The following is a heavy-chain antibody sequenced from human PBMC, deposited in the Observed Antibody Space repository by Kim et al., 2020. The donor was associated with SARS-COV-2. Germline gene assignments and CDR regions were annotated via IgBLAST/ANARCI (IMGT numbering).Heavy chain of an antibody. CDR3: ARRGFLDV. Sequence: SETLSLTCTVSGVSITAYYWNWIRQSPGKGLEWIGHISNDGGPAYYNPSLKSRVTISADTSKNQLSLRLSSVTAADTAVYFCARRGFLDVWGKGTAVTVSS. V-gene: IGHV4-59*08. CDR2: ISNDGGPA. J-gene: IGHJ6*04. CDR1: GVSITAYY.